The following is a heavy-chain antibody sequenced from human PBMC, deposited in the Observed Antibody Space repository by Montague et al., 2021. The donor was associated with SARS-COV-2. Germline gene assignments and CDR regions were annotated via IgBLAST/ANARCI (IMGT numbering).Heavy chain of an antibody. V-gene: IGHV4-39*07. J-gene: IGHJ4*02. Sequence: SETLSLTCTVAGGSISSDYYWAWIRQPPGKGLVWMGSKSYSGTTYHNPSLKSRAAISVSTSQNEFSLGLSSVTAADTAVYYCARVLKHFDSRNCYSFFDHWGQGTLVSVSS. CDR2: KSYSGTT. D-gene: IGHD2-21*02. CDR3: ARVLKHFDSRNCYSFFDH. CDR1: GGSISSDYY.